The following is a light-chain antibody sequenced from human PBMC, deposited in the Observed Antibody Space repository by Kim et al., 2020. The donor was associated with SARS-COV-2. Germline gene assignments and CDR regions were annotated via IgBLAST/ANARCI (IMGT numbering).Light chain of an antibody. V-gene: IGLV4-69*01. CDR2: LNSDGSH. J-gene: IGLJ3*02. Sequence: QLVLTQSPSASASLGASVKLTCTLSSGHSRNAIAWHQQQPERGPRYLMKLNSDGSHTKGDGIPDRFSGTSSGAERYLTIASLQAEDEADYYCQTWDTGMNVFGGGTQLTVL. CDR3: QTWDTGMNV. CDR1: SGHSRNA.